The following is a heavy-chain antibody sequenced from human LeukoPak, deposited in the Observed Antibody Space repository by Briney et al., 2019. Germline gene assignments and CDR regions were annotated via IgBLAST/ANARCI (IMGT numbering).Heavy chain of an antibody. Sequence: GGSLRLSCAASGFTFSSYSMNWVRQAPGKGLEWVSSISSSSSYIYYADSVKGRFTISRDNAKSSLYLQMNSLRAEDTAVYYCALTSTGVTIFGVPSLDYWGQGTLVTVSS. CDR2: ISSSSSYI. D-gene: IGHD3-3*01. CDR1: GFTFSSYS. J-gene: IGHJ4*02. V-gene: IGHV3-21*01. CDR3: ALTSTGVTIFGVPSLDY.